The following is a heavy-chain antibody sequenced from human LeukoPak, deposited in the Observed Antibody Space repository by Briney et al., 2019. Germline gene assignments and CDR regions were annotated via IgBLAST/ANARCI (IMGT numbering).Heavy chain of an antibody. CDR2: ISGSGGAT. D-gene: IGHD2-8*02. CDR1: GFAFSDYA. Sequence: GGSLRLSCAASGFAFSDYAMSWVRQAPGEGLEWVSVISGSGGATYYADSVKGRLTISRDNSKSTLYLQMNSLRAEDTAVYYCAKGTGGSISNPFDSWGQGTLVTVSS. J-gene: IGHJ4*02. V-gene: IGHV3-23*01. CDR3: AKGTGGSISNPFDS.